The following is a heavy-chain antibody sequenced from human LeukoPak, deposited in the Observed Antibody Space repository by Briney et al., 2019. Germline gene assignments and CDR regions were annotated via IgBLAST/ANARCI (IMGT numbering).Heavy chain of an antibody. J-gene: IGHJ4*02. Sequence: PSETLSLTCTVSGGSVSSGSYYWSWIRQPPGKGLEWIGYIYYSGSTNYNPSLKSRVTISVDTSKNQFSLKLSSVTAADTAVYYCARASSDWSSYIMDYWGQGTLVTVSS. CDR2: IYYSGST. CDR3: ARASSDWSSYIMDY. D-gene: IGHD3-3*01. CDR1: GGSVSSGSYY. V-gene: IGHV4-61*01.